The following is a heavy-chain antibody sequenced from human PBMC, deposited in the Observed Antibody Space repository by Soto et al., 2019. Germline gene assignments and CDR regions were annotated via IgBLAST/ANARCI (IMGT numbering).Heavy chain of an antibody. V-gene: IGHV4-34*01. Sequence: SETLSLTCAVYGLSFSGYYWSWIRQPPGKGLEWIGEINHSGSTNYNPSLKSRVTISVDTSKNQFSLKLSSVTAADTAVYYCARDRYYYGSGSSKPSDYWGQGTLVTVSS. CDR3: ARDRYYYGSGSSKPSDY. J-gene: IGHJ4*02. D-gene: IGHD3-10*01. CDR2: INHSGST. CDR1: GLSFSGYY.